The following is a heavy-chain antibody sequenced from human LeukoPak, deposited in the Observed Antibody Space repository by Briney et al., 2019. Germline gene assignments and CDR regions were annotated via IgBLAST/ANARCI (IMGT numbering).Heavy chain of an antibody. CDR2: IIPIFGTA. CDR3: AREEYYGSGSYYNVPRFDY. CDR1: GGTFSSYA. J-gene: IGHJ4*02. D-gene: IGHD3-10*01. V-gene: IGHV1-69*05. Sequence: ASVKVSCKASGGTFSSYAISWVRQAPGQGLEWMGRIIPIFGTANYAQKFQGRVTITTDEPTSTAYMELSSLRSEDTAVYYCAREEYYGSGSYYNVPRFDYWGQATLVTVSS.